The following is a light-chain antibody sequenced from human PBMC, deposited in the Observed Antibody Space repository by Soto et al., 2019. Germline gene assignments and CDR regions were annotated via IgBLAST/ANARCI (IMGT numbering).Light chain of an antibody. CDR3: QQTYSTPPT. V-gene: IGKV1-8*01. J-gene: IGKJ1*01. Sequence: AIRMAQSPSSFSASTGDRVAITCRASQGISSYLAWYQQKPGKAPKLLIYAASTLQSGVPSRFSGSGSGTDFTLTISSLQPEDFATYYCQQTYSTPPTFGQGTKVDI. CDR2: AAS. CDR1: QGISSY.